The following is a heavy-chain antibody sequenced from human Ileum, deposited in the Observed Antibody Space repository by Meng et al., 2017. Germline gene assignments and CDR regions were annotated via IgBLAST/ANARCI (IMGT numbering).Heavy chain of an antibody. D-gene: IGHD6-19*01. V-gene: IGHV3-53*01. J-gene: IGHJ5*02. Sequence: PSGTLLTPSCVSGDYISSSSYNRGWLRPPRGKGLELVSVIDASGTTYYADSVKGRFTISRDDSKNTVFLQMNSLRGEDTAVYYCAGRYSSGWYVHWGQGTLVTVSS. CDR1: GDYISSSSYN. CDR3: AGRYSSGWYVH. CDR2: IDASGTT.